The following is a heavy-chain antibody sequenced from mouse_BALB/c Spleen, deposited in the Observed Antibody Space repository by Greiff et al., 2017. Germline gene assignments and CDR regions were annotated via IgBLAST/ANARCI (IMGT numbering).Heavy chain of an antibody. Sequence: VQGVESGPELVKPGASVRISCKASGYTFTSYYIHWVKQRPGQGLEWIGWIYPGNVNTKYNEKFKGKATLTADKSSSTAYMQLSSLTSEDSAVYFCAREGYYGSSPHFDYWGQGTTLTVSS. CDR3: AREGYYGSSPHFDY. CDR1: GYTFTSYY. J-gene: IGHJ2*01. V-gene: IGHV1S56*01. D-gene: IGHD1-1*01. CDR2: IYPGNVNT.